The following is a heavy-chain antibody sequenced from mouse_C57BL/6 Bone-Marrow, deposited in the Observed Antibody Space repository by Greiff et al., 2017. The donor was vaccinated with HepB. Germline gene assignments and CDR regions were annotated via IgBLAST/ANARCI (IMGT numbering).Heavy chain of an antibody. J-gene: IGHJ3*01. V-gene: IGHV5-17*01. D-gene: IGHD2-4*01. CDR1: GFTFSDYR. Sequence: EVNVVESGGGLVKPGGSLKLSCAASGFTFSDYRMHWVRQAPEKGLEWVAYISSGSSTIYYADTVKGRFTISRDNAKNTLFLQMTSLRSEDTAMYYCARPMIRAWFAYWGQGTLVTVSA. CDR2: ISSGSSTI. CDR3: ARPMIRAWFAY.